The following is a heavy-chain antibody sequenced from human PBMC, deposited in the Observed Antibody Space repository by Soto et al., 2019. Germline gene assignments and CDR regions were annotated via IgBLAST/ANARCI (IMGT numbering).Heavy chain of an antibody. CDR1: GGSISSGDYY. D-gene: IGHD3-10*01. CDR2: IYYSGST. V-gene: IGHV4-30-4*01. Sequence: SETLSLTCTVSGGSISSGDYYWSWIRQPPGKGLEWIGYIYYSGSTYYNPSLKSRVTISVDTSKNQFSLKLSSVTAADTAVYYCARSESYGSGSLSYFDYWGQGTLVTVSS. J-gene: IGHJ4*02. CDR3: ARSESYGSGSLSYFDY.